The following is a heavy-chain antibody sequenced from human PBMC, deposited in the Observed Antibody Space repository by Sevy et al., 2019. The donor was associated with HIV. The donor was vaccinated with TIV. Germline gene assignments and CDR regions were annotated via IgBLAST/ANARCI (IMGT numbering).Heavy chain of an antibody. CDR2: ISRTSTTT. D-gene: IGHD3-22*01. V-gene: IGHV3-48*02. J-gene: IGHJ5*02. Sequence: GGSLRLSCKASGFTFSTYSMHWVRQAPGKGLEWVSSISRTSTTTYYADSAKGRFTISRDNAKNSLYLQTNSLRDEDTAVYYCAREAYYYDSREENWFDPWGQGTLVTVSS. CDR3: AREAYYYDSREENWFDP. CDR1: GFTFSTYS.